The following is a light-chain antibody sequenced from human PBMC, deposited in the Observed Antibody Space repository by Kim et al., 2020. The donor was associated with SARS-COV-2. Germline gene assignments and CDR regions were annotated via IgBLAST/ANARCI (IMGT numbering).Light chain of an antibody. CDR3: QQYYSTPPT. CDR2: WAS. CDR1: QSVLDRSNGKKV. Sequence: ATVICRSSQSVLDRSNGKKVVAWNQQRPGQPPKLLIYWASTRESGVPDRFSGSGSETDFTLTITSLQAEDAAVYYCQQYYSTPPTFGRGTKVDIK. J-gene: IGKJ1*01. V-gene: IGKV4-1*01.